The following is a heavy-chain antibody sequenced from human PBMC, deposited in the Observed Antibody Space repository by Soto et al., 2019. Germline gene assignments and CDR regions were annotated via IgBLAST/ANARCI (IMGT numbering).Heavy chain of an antibody. J-gene: IGHJ6*02. CDR1: GYSFTSYW. CDR3: ARDGRLSYYHYGMDV. CDR2: IDPSDSYT. V-gene: IGHV5-10-1*01. Sequence: GESLKISCKGSGYSFTSYWISWVRQMPGKGLEWMGRIDPSDSYTNYSPSFQGHVTISADKSISTAYLQWSSLKASDTAMYYCARDGRLSYYHYGMDVWGQGATVTVSS.